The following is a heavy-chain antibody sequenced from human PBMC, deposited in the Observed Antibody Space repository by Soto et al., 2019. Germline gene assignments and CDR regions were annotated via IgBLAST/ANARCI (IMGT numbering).Heavy chain of an antibody. CDR2: IYHSGST. V-gene: IGHV4-30-2*01. Sequence: QLQLQESGSGLVKPSQTLSLTCAVSGGSISSGGYPWSWIRQPPGKGLEWIGYIYHSGSTYYNPSLKSRVTISVDRSKNQFSLKLSSVTAADTAVYYCARAGGLGAVAADYWDQGTLVTVSS. D-gene: IGHD6-19*01. J-gene: IGHJ4*02. CDR3: ARAGGLGAVAADY. CDR1: GGSISSGGYP.